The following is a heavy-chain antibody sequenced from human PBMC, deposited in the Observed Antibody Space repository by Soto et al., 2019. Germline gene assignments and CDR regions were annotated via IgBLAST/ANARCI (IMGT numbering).Heavy chain of an antibody. CDR2: ISSSSSYI. D-gene: IGHD3-16*02. Sequence: GGSLRLSCAASGFTFSSYSMNWVRQAPGKGLEWVSSISSSSSYIYYADSVKGRFTISRDNAKNSLYVQMNTLRAEDTAVYYCARALGHDDYVWGSYRDYWGQGTLVTVSS. V-gene: IGHV3-21*01. J-gene: IGHJ4*02. CDR3: ARALGHDDYVWGSYRDY. CDR1: GFTFSSYS.